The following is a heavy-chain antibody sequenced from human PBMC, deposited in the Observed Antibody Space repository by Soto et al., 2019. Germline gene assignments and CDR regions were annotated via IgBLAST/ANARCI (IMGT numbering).Heavy chain of an antibody. CDR3: ARDRSRPGPLGY. J-gene: IGHJ4*02. CDR1: GFTFSSYG. Sequence: PGGSLRLSCAASGFTFSSYGMHWVRQAPGKGLEWVAVIWYDGSNKYYADSVKGRFTISRDNSKNTLYLQMNSLRAEDAAVYYCARDRSRPGPLGYWGQGTLVTVSS. CDR2: IWYDGSNK. V-gene: IGHV3-33*01.